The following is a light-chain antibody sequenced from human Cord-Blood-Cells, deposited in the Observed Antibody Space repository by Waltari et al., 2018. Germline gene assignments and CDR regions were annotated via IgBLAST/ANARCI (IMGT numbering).Light chain of an antibody. J-gene: IGKJ4*01. Sequence: EIVMTQSQATLSVSPGERATLSCRASQSVSSNLAWYQQKPGQAPRPLIYGASTRATGIPARFNGSGSGTEFILTLSSRQSEDFGVDYCQQYNNWPLTVGGGTKVESK. CDR2: GAS. CDR3: QQYNNWPLT. CDR1: QSVSSN. V-gene: IGKV3-15*01.